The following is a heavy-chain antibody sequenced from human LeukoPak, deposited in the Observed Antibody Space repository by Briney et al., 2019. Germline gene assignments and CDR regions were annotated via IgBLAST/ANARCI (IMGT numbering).Heavy chain of an antibody. J-gene: IGHJ3*02. Sequence: ASVTVSCKVSGYTLTELSMHWVRQAPGKGLEWMGGFDPEDGETIYAQKFQGRVTMTEDTSTDTAYMELSSLRSEDTAVYYCATDRNDPDAFDIWGQGTMVTVSS. CDR2: FDPEDGET. V-gene: IGHV1-24*01. CDR3: ATDRNDPDAFDI. CDR1: GYTLTELS.